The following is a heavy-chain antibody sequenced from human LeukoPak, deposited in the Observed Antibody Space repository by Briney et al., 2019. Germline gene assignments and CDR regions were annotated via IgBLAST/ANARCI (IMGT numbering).Heavy chain of an antibody. CDR1: GYTFTSYG. J-gene: IGHJ4*02. CDR3: ARDLVRYCSSTSCYGDY. CDR2: ISAYNGNT. V-gene: IGHV1-18*04. D-gene: IGHD2-2*01. Sequence: ASVKASCKASGYTFTSYGISWVRQAPGQGLEWMGWISAYNGNTNYAQKLQGRVSMTTDTSTSTACMELRSLRSDDTAVYYCARDLVRYCSSTSCYGDYWGQGTLVTVSS.